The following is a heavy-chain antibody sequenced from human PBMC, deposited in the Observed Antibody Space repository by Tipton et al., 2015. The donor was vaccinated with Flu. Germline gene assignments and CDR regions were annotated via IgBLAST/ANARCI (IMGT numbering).Heavy chain of an antibody. D-gene: IGHD1-26*01. CDR3: ARDSAGGDF. J-gene: IGHJ4*02. Sequence: SLRLSCAASGFTFSSYDMNWVRQAPGKGLEWVSYISSSASAAHYADSVTGRFTISRDNANNSLFLQMSSLRAEDTAVYYCARDSAGGDFWGQGTLVTVST. CDR2: ISSSASAA. CDR1: GFTFSSYD. V-gene: IGHV3-48*03.